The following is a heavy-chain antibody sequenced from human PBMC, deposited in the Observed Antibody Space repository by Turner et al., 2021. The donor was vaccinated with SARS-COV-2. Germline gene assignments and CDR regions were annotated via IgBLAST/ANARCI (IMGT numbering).Heavy chain of an antibody. J-gene: IGHJ6*02. V-gene: IGHV1-69*08. D-gene: IGHD6-13*01. Sequence: QVQLVQSGAEVKKPGSSVKVSCKASGGTFSTYTISWVRQAPGQGLEWMGRIITILGITTYAQKFQGRVTITADKSTSTAYMELSSLRSEDTAVYYCARDEEGIAAAYYYAMDVWGQGTTVTVSS. CDR3: ARDEEGIAAAYYYAMDV. CDR1: GGTFSTYT. CDR2: IITILGIT.